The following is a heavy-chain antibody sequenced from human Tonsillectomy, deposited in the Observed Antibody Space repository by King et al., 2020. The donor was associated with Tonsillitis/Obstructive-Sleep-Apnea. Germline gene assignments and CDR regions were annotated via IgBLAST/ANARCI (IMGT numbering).Heavy chain of an antibody. CDR1: GFTFSDHY. CDR2: TRNKANSSIT. J-gene: IGHJ6*02. D-gene: IGHD1-7*01. CDR3: ARAKLELLMGMYV. V-gene: IGHV3-72*01. Sequence: VQLVESGGGLVQPGGSLRLSCAASGFTFSDHYMDWVRQAPGKGLEWVGRTRNKANSSITEYAASVKGRFTISRDDSKNSLYLQMNSLKNEDTAVNYCARAKLELLMGMYVWGQGTPVTVSS.